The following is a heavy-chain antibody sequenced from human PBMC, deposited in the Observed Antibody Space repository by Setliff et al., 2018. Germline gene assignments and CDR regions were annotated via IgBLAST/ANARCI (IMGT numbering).Heavy chain of an antibody. D-gene: IGHD3-10*01. CDR2: ISYSGNT. CDR1: GASMRSGTFY. Sequence: PSETLSLTCTLSGASMRSGTFYWSCIRLHPRKGLERIGYISYSGNTYYNPSFEGRLALSLDASLNQFSLRLSSLTAADSAIYYCARDRSALVRAVVHHNYFDPWGQGNKVSVSS. V-gene: IGHV4-31*03. J-gene: IGHJ5*02. CDR3: ARDRSALVRAVVHHNYFDP.